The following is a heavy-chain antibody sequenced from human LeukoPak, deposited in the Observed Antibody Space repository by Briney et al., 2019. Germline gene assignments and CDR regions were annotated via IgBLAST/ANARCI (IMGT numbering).Heavy chain of an antibody. V-gene: IGHV4-38-2*01. CDR3: ARPARLVFQDAFDT. CDR2: IYHSGST. D-gene: IGHD5/OR15-5a*01. Sequence: SETLSLTCAVSGYSISSGYYWGWIRQPPGKGLEWIGSIYHSGSTYYNPSLKSRVTISVDTSKNQFSLKLSSVTAADTAVYYCARPARLVFQDAFDTWGQGTMVTVSS. J-gene: IGHJ3*02. CDR1: GYSISSGYY.